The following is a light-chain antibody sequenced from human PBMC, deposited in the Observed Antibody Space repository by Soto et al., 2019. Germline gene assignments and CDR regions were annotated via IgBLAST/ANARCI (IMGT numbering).Light chain of an antibody. CDR1: SSDVGGYNF. Sequence: QSALTQPPSASGSPGQSVAISCTGTSSDVGGYNFVSWYQQLPGKAPRLVIYEVTKRPSGIPDRFSGSKSGNTASLTVSGLQAEDEADYYCSSYAGNRHFYVFGTGTKLTVL. V-gene: IGLV2-8*01. CDR3: SSYAGNRHFYV. J-gene: IGLJ1*01. CDR2: EVT.